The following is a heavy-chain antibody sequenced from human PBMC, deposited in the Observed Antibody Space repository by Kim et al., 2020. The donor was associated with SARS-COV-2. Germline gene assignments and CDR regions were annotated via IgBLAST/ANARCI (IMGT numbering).Heavy chain of an antibody. CDR3: AKEKPFSLYYDFWSGYPPYYGMDV. D-gene: IGHD3-3*01. J-gene: IGHJ6*02. CDR1: GFTFSSYG. V-gene: IGHV3-30*18. CDR2: ISYDGSNK. Sequence: GGSLRLSCAASGFTFSSYGMHWVRQAPGKGLEWVAVISYDGSNKYYADSVKGRFTISRDNSKNTLYLQMNSLRAEDTAVYYCAKEKPFSLYYDFWSGYPPYYGMDVWGQGTTVTVSS.